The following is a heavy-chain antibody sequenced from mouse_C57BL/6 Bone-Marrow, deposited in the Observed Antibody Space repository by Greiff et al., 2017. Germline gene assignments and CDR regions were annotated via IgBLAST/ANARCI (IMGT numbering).Heavy chain of an antibody. J-gene: IGHJ3*01. CDR2: INPSTGGT. D-gene: IGHD2-3*01. CDR1: GYSFTGYY. CDR3: AREDDGYYGFAD. Sequence: VQLQQSGPELVKPGASVKISCKASGYSFTGYYMNWVKQSPEKSLEWIGEINPSTGGTTYNQKFKAKATLTVDKSSSTAYMQLKSLTSEDSAVDDCAREDDGYYGFADWGQGTLVTVSA. V-gene: IGHV1-42*01.